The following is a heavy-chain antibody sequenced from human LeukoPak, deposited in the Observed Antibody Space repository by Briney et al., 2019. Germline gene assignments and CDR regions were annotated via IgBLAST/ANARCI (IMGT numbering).Heavy chain of an antibody. CDR2: ISGSGGST. V-gene: IGHV3-23*01. CDR1: GFTFSSYA. Sequence: GSLRLSCAASGFTFSSYAMSWVRQAPGKGLEWVSAISGSGGSTYYADSVKGRFTISRDNSKNTLYLQMNSLRAEDTAVYYCAKDGIAARYYYYMDVWGKGITVTVSS. J-gene: IGHJ6*03. CDR3: AKDGIAARYYYYMDV. D-gene: IGHD6-6*01.